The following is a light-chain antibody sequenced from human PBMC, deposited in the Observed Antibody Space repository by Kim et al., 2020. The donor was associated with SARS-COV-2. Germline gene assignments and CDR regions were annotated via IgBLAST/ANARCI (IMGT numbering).Light chain of an antibody. CDR2: DVS. CDR3: QQNDAFPIT. J-gene: IGKJ5*01. CDR1: QSIRKF. V-gene: IGKV1-33*01. Sequence: ASVGDRVTITCRASQSIRKFLTWYQQKPGKAPQLLIYDVSNLQTGVPSRFSGSGYGTEFTLTISSLQPEDFATYYCQQNDAFPITFGQGTRLEIK.